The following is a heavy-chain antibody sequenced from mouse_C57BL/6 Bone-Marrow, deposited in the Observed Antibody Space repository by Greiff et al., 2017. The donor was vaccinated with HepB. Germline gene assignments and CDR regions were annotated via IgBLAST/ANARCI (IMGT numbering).Heavy chain of an antibody. V-gene: IGHV1-54*01. CDR3: ARVRGYYYGYFDY. CDR2: INPGSGGT. CDR1: GYAFTNYL. J-gene: IGHJ2*01. Sequence: QFQLQQSGAELVRPGTSVKVSCKASGYAFTNYLIEWVKQRPGQGLEWIGVINPGSGGTNYNEKFKGKATLTADKSSSTAYMQLSSLTSEDSAVYFCARVRGYYYGYFDYWGQGTTLTVSS. D-gene: IGHD1-1*01.